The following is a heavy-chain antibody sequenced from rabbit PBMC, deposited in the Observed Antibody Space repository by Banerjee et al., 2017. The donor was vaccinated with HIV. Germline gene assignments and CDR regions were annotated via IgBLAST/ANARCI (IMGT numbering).Heavy chain of an antibody. V-gene: IGHV1S47*01. CDR1: GFDFSSYG. CDR2: ITYGGSA. CDR3: ARDDYGVMWLDL. D-gene: IGHD2-1*01. Sequence: QEQLVESGGGLVQPGGSLKLSCKASGFDFSSYGVSWVRQAPGKGLEWIGYITYGGSAYYASWVKGRFTISRDNAQNTVSLQLNSLTAADTATYFCARDDYGVMWLDLWGPGTLVTVS. J-gene: IGHJ5*01.